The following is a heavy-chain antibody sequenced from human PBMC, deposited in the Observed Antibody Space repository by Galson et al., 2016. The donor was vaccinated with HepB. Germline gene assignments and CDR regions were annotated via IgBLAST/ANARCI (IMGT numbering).Heavy chain of an antibody. CDR2: ISWNSGDI. Sequence: SLRLSCAASGFTFDDYAVQWVRQAPGKGLEWVSGISWNSGDIGYADSVKGRFTISRDNAKNSLYLQMNSLRAEDTALYYCVKDRQIIISDGMDVWGQGTTVTVSS. J-gene: IGHJ6*02. D-gene: IGHD3-10*01. CDR3: VKDRQIIISDGMDV. CDR1: GFTFDDYA. V-gene: IGHV3-9*01.